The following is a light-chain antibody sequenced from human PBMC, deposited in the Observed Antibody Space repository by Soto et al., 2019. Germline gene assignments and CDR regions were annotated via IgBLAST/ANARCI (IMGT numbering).Light chain of an antibody. CDR1: QSVSSN. CDR3: QQYYNWPRT. Sequence: EIVMTQSPATLSVSAGARATLSCRASQSVSSNLAWYQHKPGQAPRLLVYGASTRASGIPDRFSGSGSGTEFTLSIRSLQSEEFAVYYCQQYYNWPRTFGQGTKVDIK. V-gene: IGKV3-15*01. J-gene: IGKJ1*01. CDR2: GAS.